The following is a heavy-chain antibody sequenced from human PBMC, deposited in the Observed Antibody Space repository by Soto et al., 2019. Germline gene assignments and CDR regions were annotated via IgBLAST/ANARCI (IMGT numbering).Heavy chain of an antibody. CDR2: ISYDGSNK. J-gene: IGHJ6*02. D-gene: IGHD2-2*01. CDR3: ARGDIVVVPAATWGVLGTTYYYYGMDV. Sequence: GGSLRLSCAASGFTFSSYAMHWVRQAPGKGLEWVAVISYDGSNKYYADSVKGRFTNSRDNSKNTLYLQMNSLRAEDTAVYYCARGDIVVVPAATWGVLGTTYYYYGMDVWGQGTTVTVSS. V-gene: IGHV3-30-3*01. CDR1: GFTFSSYA.